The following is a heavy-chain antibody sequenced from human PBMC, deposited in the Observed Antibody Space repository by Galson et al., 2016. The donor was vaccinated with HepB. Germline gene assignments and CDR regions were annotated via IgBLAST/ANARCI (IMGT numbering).Heavy chain of an antibody. CDR2: ISADGSKE. D-gene: IGHD3-3*01. J-gene: IGHJ3*02. V-gene: IGHV3-30-3*01. CDR1: IFIFNSYD. CDR3: ARHRDNYDFSSGPYGDALDI. Sequence: SLRLSCAASIFIFNSYDIHWIRQAPDKGLEWVAVISADGSKEYHADAVKGRFTVSRDNSKNTVYLQMNNLRPDDTAMYYCARHRDNYDFSSGPYGDALDIWGQGTMVTVSS.